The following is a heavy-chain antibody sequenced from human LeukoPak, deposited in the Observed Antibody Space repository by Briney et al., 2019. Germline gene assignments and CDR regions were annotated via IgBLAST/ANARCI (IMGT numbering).Heavy chain of an antibody. D-gene: IGHD3-3*01. CDR3: ARDAIFGVRGDY. J-gene: IGHJ4*02. CDR1: GFTFTTYW. Sequence: GGSLRLSCAASGFTFTTYWMTWVRQAPGKGLEWVANINQDGTEKYYVDSVKGRFTISRDNAKNSLYLQMNSLRAEDTALYYCARDAIFGVRGDYWGQGTLVTVSS. CDR2: INQDGTEK. V-gene: IGHV3-7*03.